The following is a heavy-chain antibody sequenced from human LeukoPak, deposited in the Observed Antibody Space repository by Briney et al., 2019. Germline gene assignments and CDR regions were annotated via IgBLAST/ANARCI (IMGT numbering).Heavy chain of an antibody. Sequence: PSETLSLTCTVSGGSISSYYWSWLRQPPGKGLEWIGYIYYSGSTNYNPSLKSRVTISVDTSKNQFSLKLSSVTAANTAVYYCARGNLVDYWGQGTLVTVSS. J-gene: IGHJ4*02. CDR2: IYYSGST. D-gene: IGHD4-11*01. CDR3: ARGNLVDY. V-gene: IGHV4-59*01. CDR1: GGSISSYY.